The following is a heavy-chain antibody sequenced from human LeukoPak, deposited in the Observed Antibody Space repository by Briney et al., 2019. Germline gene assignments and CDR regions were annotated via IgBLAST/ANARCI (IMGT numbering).Heavy chain of an antibody. CDR1: GFTFSCCG. Sequence: GGSLRLSCAASGFTFSCCGIHWVRQAPGKGLEWVTFVRNDGSDKYYADSVKGRFTISRDNSKNTVYLQMNSLRAEDTAVYYCAKDRAAAEHYFDYWGQRTLVTVSS. D-gene: IGHD6-13*01. CDR3: AKDRAAAEHYFDY. V-gene: IGHV3-30*02. CDR2: VRNDGSDK. J-gene: IGHJ4*02.